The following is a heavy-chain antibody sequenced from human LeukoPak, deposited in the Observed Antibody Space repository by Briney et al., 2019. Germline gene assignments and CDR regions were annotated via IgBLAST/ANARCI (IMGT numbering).Heavy chain of an antibody. CDR2: IIPILGIA. CDR3: AREYSSSSWEC. D-gene: IGHD6-6*01. CDR1: GAAFTSYT. Sequence: SVKVSCKGTGAAFTSYTISWVRQAPGQRLEWMGRIIPILGIANYAQKFQGRVTITADKSTRTAYMELSSLRSEDSAVYYCAREYSSSSWECWGQGTLVTVSS. V-gene: IGHV1-69*04. J-gene: IGHJ4*02.